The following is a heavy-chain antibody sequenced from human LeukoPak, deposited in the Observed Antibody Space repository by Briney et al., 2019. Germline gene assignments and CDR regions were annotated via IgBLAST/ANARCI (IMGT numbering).Heavy chain of an antibody. CDR3: ARDCLGGSCYVS. CDR1: GFNFNNHY. V-gene: IGHV3-7*04. D-gene: IGHD3-22*01. Sequence: GGSLRLSCAASGFNFNNHYVTWVRQAPGKGLEWVANIKQDGSETYYLDSVKGRFTISRDNAKNSLYLQMNNVRVEDTAVYYCARDCLGGSCYVSWGQGTLVTVSS. J-gene: IGHJ5*02. CDR2: IKQDGSET.